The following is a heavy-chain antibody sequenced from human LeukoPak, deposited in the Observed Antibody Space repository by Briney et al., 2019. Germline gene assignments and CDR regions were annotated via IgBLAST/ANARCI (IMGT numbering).Heavy chain of an antibody. D-gene: IGHD3-3*01. V-gene: IGHV3-23*01. CDR3: ADYGVSGVRNNFY. CDR1: GFTFSIYA. J-gene: IGHJ4*02. CDR2: ISVASNT. Sequence: GGSPRLSCAAPGFTFSIYAMSWVRQAPGKGLEWVSTISVASNTFYADSVKGRFTISRDNSRNTVYLQMTSLRADDTAVYYCADYGVSGVRNNFYWGQGTLVTVSS.